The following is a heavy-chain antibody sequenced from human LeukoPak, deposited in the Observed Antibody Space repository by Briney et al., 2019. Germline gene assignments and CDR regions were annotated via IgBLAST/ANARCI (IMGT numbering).Heavy chain of an antibody. V-gene: IGHV2-70*11. J-gene: IGHJ4*02. CDR1: GVSLSPGGLC. D-gene: IGHD6-19*01. Sequence: ESGAALLKPTWTLTLTCSFPGVSLSPGGLCVSWIRQPPPYPLDCLSRTDWDDDKYYSTSLKTRLTISKDTSKNQVVLTMTNMDPVDTATYYCARIRVVAGTYYFDYWGQGTLVTVSS. CDR3: ARIRVVAGTYYFDY. CDR2: TDWDDDK.